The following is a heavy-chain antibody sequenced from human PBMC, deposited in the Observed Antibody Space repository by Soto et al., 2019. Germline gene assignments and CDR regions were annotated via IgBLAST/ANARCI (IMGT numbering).Heavy chain of an antibody. CDR3: ARDLSPYYDFWSGYYTRDYYYYGMDV. D-gene: IGHD3-3*01. Sequence: QVQLVESGGGVVQPGRSLRLSCAASGFTFSSYGMHWVRQAPGKGLEWVAGIWYDGSNKYYADSVKGRFTISRDNSKNTLYLQMNSLRAEDTAVYYCARDLSPYYDFWSGYYTRDYYYYGMDVWGQGTTVTVSS. CDR1: GFTFSSYG. J-gene: IGHJ6*02. V-gene: IGHV3-33*01. CDR2: IWYDGSNK.